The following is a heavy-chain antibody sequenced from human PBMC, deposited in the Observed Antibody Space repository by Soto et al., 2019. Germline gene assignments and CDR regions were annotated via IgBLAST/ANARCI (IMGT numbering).Heavy chain of an antibody. Sequence: GGSLRLSCAASGFTVSSNYMSWVRQAPGKGLEWVSVSYSGGSTYYADSVKGRFTISRDNSKNTLYLQMNSLRADDTAVYYFSRYSVPTIFGVVNHGMDVCGHCTTVTVS. CDR2: SYSGGST. CDR1: GFTVSSNY. D-gene: IGHD3-3*01. J-gene: IGHJ6*02. V-gene: IGHV3-53*01. CDR3: SRYSVPTIFGVVNHGMDV.